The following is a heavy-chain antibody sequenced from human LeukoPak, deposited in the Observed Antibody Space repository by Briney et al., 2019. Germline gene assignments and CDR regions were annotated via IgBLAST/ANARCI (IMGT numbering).Heavy chain of an antibody. D-gene: IGHD6-6*01. CDR3: ASPFTYKVEYSSSLGAFGI. V-gene: IGHV4-39*01. CDR2: IYYSGST. Sequence: SETLSLTCTVSGGSISSSSYDWGWIRQPPGKGLEWIGSIYYSGSTYYNPSLKSRVTISVDTSKNQFSLKLSSVTAADTAVYYCASPFTYKVEYSSSLGAFGIWGQGTMVTVSS. CDR1: GGSISSSSYD. J-gene: IGHJ3*02.